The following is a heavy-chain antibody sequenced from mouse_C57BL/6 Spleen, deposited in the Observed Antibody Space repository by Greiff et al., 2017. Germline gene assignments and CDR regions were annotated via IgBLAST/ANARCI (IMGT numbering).Heavy chain of an antibody. CDR3: TGQLRPSWFAY. Sequence: EVMLVESGEGLVKPGGSLKLSCAASGFTFSSYAMSWVRQTPEKRLEWVAYISSGGDYIYYADTVKGRFTISRDNARNTLYLQMSSLKSEDTAMYYCTGQLRPSWFAYWGQGTLVTVSA. CDR2: ISSGGDYI. V-gene: IGHV5-9-1*02. D-gene: IGHD3-2*02. J-gene: IGHJ3*01. CDR1: GFTFSSYA.